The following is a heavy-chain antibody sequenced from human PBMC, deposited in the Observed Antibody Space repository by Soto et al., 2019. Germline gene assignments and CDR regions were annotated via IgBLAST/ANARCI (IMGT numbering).Heavy chain of an antibody. CDR2: IYYSGTT. J-gene: IGHJ5*02. Sequence: QVQLQESGPGLVKPSQTLSLTCTVSGGSITNGGYYWTWIRQLPWKGLECIGYIYYSGTTYYNPSLENRVTISLDTSKNQFSLKLNSVTAADTAVYYCARGGVTLVRGIIPWFDPWGQGTLVTVSP. CDR3: ARGGVTLVRGIIPWFDP. V-gene: IGHV4-31*03. D-gene: IGHD3-10*01. CDR1: GGSITNGGYY.